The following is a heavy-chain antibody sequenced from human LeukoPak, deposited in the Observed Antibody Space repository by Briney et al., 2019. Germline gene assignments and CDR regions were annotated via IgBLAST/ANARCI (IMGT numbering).Heavy chain of an antibody. CDR2: IYTSGST. J-gene: IGHJ5*02. D-gene: IGHD3-10*01. CDR1: GGSISSYY. CDR3: ARDYYGSGFNWFDP. V-gene: IGHV4-4*07. Sequence: SETLSLTCTVSGGSISSYYWSWIRQPAGKGLEWIGRIYTSGSTNYNPSLKSRVTISVDTSKNQFSLKLSSVTAADTAVYYCARDYYGSGFNWFDPWGQGTLVTVSS.